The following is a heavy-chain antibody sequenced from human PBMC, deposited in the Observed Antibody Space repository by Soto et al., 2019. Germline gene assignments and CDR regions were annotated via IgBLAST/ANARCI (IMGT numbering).Heavy chain of an antibody. D-gene: IGHD4-4*01. J-gene: IGHJ4*02. CDR3: ARSPHYRNYGSDY. V-gene: IGHV1-69*13. Sequence: ASVKVSCKASGGTFSRYAISWVRQAPGQGLEWMGGIIPIFGTANYAQKFQGRVTITADESTSTAYMELSSLRSEDTAVYYCARSPHYRNYGSDYWGQGTLVTVSS. CDR2: IIPIFGTA. CDR1: GGTFSRYA.